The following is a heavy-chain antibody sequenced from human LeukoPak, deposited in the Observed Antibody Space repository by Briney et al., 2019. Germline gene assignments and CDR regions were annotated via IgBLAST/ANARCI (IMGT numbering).Heavy chain of an antibody. Sequence: GGSLRLSCAASGFTFSSYAMSWVRQAPGEGLEWVSAIIGSGGSTYYADSVKGRFIISRDNSKNTLYLQMNSLRAEDTAVYCCEVLDPGYCSGGSCYDYWGQGTLVTVSS. J-gene: IGHJ4*02. CDR2: IIGSGGST. CDR1: GFTFSSYA. CDR3: EVLDPGYCSGGSCYDY. D-gene: IGHD2-15*01. V-gene: IGHV3-23*01.